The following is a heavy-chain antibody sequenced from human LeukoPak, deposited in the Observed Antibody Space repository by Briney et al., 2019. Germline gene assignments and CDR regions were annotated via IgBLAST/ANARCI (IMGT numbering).Heavy chain of an antibody. V-gene: IGHV3-7*01. CDR2: IKEDGSEK. D-gene: IGHD3-10*01. J-gene: IGHJ4*02. Sequence: GGSLRLSCVASGFTFPSYWMTWVRQAPGKGLEWVADIKEDGSEKYYVDSVKGRFTISRDNAKNSLFLQMISLRAEDTAVYYCALTPDYYGSGSFDYWGQGTLVTVSS. CDR1: GFTFPSYW. CDR3: ALTPDYYGSGSFDY.